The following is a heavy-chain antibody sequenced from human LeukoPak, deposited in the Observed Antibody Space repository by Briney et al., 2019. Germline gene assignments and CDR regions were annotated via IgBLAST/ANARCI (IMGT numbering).Heavy chain of an antibody. J-gene: IGHJ5*02. D-gene: IGHD2-2*01. CDR2: IIPIFGTA. V-gene: IGHV1-69*13. CDR1: GGTFSSYA. CDR3: ARIMPPSLNWFDP. Sequence: SVKVSCKASGGTFSSYAISWVRQAPGQGLEWMGGIIPIFGTANYAQKFQGRVTITADESTSTAYMELSSLGSEDTAVYYCARIMPPSLNWFDPWGQGTLVTVSS.